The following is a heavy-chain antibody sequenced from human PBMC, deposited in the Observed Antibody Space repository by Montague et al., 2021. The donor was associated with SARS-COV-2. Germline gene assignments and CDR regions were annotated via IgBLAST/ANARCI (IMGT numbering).Heavy chain of an antibody. J-gene: IGHJ4*01. CDR2: IYSNGDT. CDR1: GASMSGYH. D-gene: IGHD2/OR15-2a*01. CDR3: ARGSEYYYHPFDY. Sequence: SETLSLTCTVSGASMSGYHWSWIRQPAGKALEWIGRIYSNGDTTXXPSXKGRLTMSVDTSELQFSLKMTSVSAADTAIYYCARGSEYYYHPFDYWGHGNLVTVSS. V-gene: IGHV4-4*07.